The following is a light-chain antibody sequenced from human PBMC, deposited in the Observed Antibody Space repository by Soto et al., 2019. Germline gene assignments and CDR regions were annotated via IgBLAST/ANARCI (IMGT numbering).Light chain of an antibody. CDR2: GAS. V-gene: IGKV3-20*01. J-gene: IGKJ4*01. CDR1: QSVSSSY. Sequence: LKQSLGTLSLYKGERATLSCRASQSVSSSYLAWYQQKPGQAPGRLIYGASSRATGIPARFSGSGSGTEFTLTISSLQSEDFAVYYCQEYSNSPLTFGGRSMADI. CDR3: QEYSNSPLT.